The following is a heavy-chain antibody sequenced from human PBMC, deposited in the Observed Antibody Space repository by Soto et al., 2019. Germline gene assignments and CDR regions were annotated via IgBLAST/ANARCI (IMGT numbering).Heavy chain of an antibody. V-gene: IGHV5-51*01. D-gene: IGHD3-3*01. Sequence: LKISCKGSGYNFAGYWIAWVRQMPGKGLELMGIIYPSDSDTRYRPSFQGQVTISADKSISSAHLQWSSLRASDTAMYYCARGGVSTRTFDYWGQGTPVTVSS. CDR1: GYNFAGYW. CDR2: IYPSDSDT. J-gene: IGHJ4*02. CDR3: ARGGVSTRTFDY.